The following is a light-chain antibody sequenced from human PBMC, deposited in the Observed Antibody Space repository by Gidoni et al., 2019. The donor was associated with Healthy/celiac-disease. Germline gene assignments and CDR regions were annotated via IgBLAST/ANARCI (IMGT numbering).Light chain of an antibody. V-gene: IGLV2-14*01. CDR1: SSDVGGYNY. Sequence: QSALTQPASVSGSPGQSITIYCTGTSSDVGGYNYVSWYQQHPGKAPKLMIYEFSNRPSGVSNRFSGSKSGNTASLTISGLQAEDEADYYCSSYTSSSSLVFGTGTKVTVL. J-gene: IGLJ1*01. CDR3: SSYTSSSSLV. CDR2: EFS.